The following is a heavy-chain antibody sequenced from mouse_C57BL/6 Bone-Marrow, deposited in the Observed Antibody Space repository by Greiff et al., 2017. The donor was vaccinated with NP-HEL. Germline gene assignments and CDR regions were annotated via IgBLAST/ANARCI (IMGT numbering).Heavy chain of an antibody. V-gene: IGHV1-62-2*01. J-gene: IGHJ2*01. D-gene: IGHD2-4*01. CDR1: GYTFTEYT. CDR3: ARHEAGIYYDYDGGYFDY. CDR2: FYPGSGSI. Sequence: QVQLKESGAELVKPGASVKLSCKASGYTFTEYTIHWVKQRSGQGLEWIGWFYPGSGSIKYNEKFKDKATLTADKSSSTVYMELSRLTSEDSAVYFGARHEAGIYYDYDGGYFDYWGQGTTLTVSS.